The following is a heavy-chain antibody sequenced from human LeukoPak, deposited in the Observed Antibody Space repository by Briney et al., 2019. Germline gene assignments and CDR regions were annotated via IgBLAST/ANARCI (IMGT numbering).Heavy chain of an antibody. CDR2: IYYSGST. V-gene: IGHV4-61*08. Sequence: SETLSLTCTVSGGSISSGDYYWSWIRQPPGKGLEWIGYIYYSGSTNYNPSLKSRVTISVDTSKNQFSLKLSSVTAADTAVYYCARAFPGYSYGSDYWGQGTLVTVSS. D-gene: IGHD5-18*01. CDR1: GGSISSGDYY. J-gene: IGHJ4*02. CDR3: ARAFPGYSYGSDY.